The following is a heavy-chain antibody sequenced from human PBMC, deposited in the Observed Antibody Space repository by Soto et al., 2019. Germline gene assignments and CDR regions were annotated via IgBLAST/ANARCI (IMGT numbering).Heavy chain of an antibody. CDR1: GFSLSTSGLG. Sequence: SGPTLVNPTQTLTLTCTFSGFSLSTSGLGVAWIRQPPGKALEWLALIYWDDDKRYSPSLKSRLTITKDTSKNQVVLTMTNMDPVDTATYYCAHILGRYYGSPHRVFNYWGQGSLVTVSS. V-gene: IGHV2-5*02. CDR3: AHILGRYYGSPHRVFNY. D-gene: IGHD3-10*01. CDR2: IYWDDDK. J-gene: IGHJ4*02.